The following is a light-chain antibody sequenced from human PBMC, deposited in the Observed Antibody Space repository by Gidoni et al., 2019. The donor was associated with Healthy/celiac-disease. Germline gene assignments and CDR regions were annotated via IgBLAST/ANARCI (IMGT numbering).Light chain of an antibody. J-gene: IGKJ2*01. Sequence: EIVLTQSPGTLSLSQGERATLSCRASQSVSSSYLAWYQPKPGEAPRLLIYGASSRATGIPDRFSGSGSGTDFTLTISRLEPEDFAVYYCQQYGSSPLYTFGQGTKLEIK. CDR1: QSVSSSY. CDR2: GAS. CDR3: QQYGSSPLYT. V-gene: IGKV3-20*01.